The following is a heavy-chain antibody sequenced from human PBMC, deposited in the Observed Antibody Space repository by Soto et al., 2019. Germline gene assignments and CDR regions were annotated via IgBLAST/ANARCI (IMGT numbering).Heavy chain of an antibody. D-gene: IGHD6-13*01. Sequence: QVQLVESGGGVVQPGRSLRLSCAASGFTFSSYGMHWVRQAPGKGLEWVAVISYDGSNKYYADSVKGRFTISRDNXKNTLYLQMNSLRAEDTAVYYCAILAAAGTGGFDYWGQGTLVTVSS. CDR1: GFTFSSYG. CDR2: ISYDGSNK. J-gene: IGHJ4*02. V-gene: IGHV3-30*03. CDR3: AILAAAGTGGFDY.